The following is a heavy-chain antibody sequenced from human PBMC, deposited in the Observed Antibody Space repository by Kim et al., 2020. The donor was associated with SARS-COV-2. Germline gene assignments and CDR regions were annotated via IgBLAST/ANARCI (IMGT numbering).Heavy chain of an antibody. Sequence: ASVKVSCKASGYTFTSYGISWVRQAPGQGLEWMGWISAYNGNTNYAQKLQGRVTMTTDTSTSTAYMELRSLRSDDTAMYYCATQTNYYGSGSYYNYWGQGTLVTVSS. CDR2: ISAYNGNT. V-gene: IGHV1-18*01. CDR1: GYTFTSYG. D-gene: IGHD3-10*01. CDR3: ATQTNYYGSGSYYNY. J-gene: IGHJ4*02.